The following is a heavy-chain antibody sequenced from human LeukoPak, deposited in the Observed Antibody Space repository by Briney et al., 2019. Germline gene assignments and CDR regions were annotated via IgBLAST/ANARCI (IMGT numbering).Heavy chain of an antibody. CDR1: GFTFSSYA. J-gene: IGHJ4*02. CDR2: ISGSGGST. CDR3: ARDNNYGGNSYYFDY. V-gene: IGHV3-23*01. Sequence: PGGSLRLSCAASGFTFSSYAMSWVRQAPGKGLEWVSAISGSGGSTFYADSVKGRFTISRDNSENTLHLQMNSLRAEDTAVYYCARDNNYGGNSYYFDYWGQGTLVTVSS. D-gene: IGHD4-23*01.